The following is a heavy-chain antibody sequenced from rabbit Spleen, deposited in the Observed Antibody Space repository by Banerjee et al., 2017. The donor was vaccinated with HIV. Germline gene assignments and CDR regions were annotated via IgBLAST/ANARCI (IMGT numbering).Heavy chain of an antibody. CDR3: ARDTGTSFSSYGMDL. Sequence: QEQLVESGGDLVKPEGSLTLPCTASGFSFNDDYVVCWVRQAPGKGLEWIACTAAGRSTFTYYASWAKGRFTISKTSSTTVTLQMTSLTAADTATYFCARDTGTSFSSYGMDLWGPGTLVTV. J-gene: IGHJ6*01. D-gene: IGHD7-1*01. CDR2: TAAGRSTFT. CDR1: GFSFNDDYV. V-gene: IGHV1S45*01.